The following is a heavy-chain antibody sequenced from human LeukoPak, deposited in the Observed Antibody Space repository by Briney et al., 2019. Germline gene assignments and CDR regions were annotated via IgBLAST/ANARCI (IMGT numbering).Heavy chain of an antibody. CDR2: IYYSGST. CDR1: GGSISGYY. D-gene: IGHD3-22*01. V-gene: IGHV4-59*01. CDR3: ARDHYYDSSGYTFRH. Sequence: SETLSLTCTISGGSISGYYWTWIRQPPGKGLEWIGYIYYSGSTDYNPSLKSRVTILVDTSKNQFSLKLSSVTAADTAVYYCARDHYYDSSGYTFRHWGQGTLVTVSS. J-gene: IGHJ1*01.